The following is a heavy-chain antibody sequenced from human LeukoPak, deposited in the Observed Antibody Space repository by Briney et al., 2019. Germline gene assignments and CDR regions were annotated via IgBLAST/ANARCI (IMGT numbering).Heavy chain of an antibody. Sequence: PGGSLRLSCAASGFTFSRYWMPWVRQAPGKGLVWVSRINSEGSSTNYADSVKGRFTISRDNARNTMSLQMNGLRGEDTAVYYCARGDTDIASAGIIAYWGHGTLVTVSS. J-gene: IGHJ4*01. D-gene: IGHD5-18*01. CDR2: INSEGSST. V-gene: IGHV3-74*01. CDR1: GFTFSRYW. CDR3: ARGDTDIASAGIIAY.